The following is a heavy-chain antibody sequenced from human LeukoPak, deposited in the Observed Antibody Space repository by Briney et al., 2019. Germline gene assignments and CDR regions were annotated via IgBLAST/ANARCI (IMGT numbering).Heavy chain of an antibody. CDR3: ARRIAALTFDY. J-gene: IGHJ4*02. Sequence: SETLSLTCTVSGGSISSSSYYWGWNRQPPGKGLEWIGSIYYSGSTYYNPSLKSRVTISVDTSKNQFSLKLSSVTAADTAVYYCARRIAALTFDYWGQGTLVTVSS. D-gene: IGHD6-6*01. V-gene: IGHV4-39*01. CDR1: GGSISSSSYY. CDR2: IYYSGST.